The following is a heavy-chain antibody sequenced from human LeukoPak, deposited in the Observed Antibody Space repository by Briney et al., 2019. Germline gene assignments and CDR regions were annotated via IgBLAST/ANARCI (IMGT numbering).Heavy chain of an antibody. J-gene: IGHJ3*02. CDR3: ASPRGLMYYYDSSGYYSNAFDI. Sequence: PSETLSLTSTVSGGSISSSSYYWGWIRQPPGKGLEWIGSIYYSGSTYYNPSLKSRVTISVDTSKNQFSLKLSSVTAADTAVYYCASPRGLMYYYDSSGYYSNAFDIWGQGTMVTVSS. V-gene: IGHV4-39*01. CDR2: IYYSGST. D-gene: IGHD3-22*01. CDR1: GGSISSSSYY.